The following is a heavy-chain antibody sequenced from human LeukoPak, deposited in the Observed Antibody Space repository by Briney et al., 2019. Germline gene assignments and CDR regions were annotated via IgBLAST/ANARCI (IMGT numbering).Heavy chain of an antibody. V-gene: IGHV4-39*01. CDR1: GGSINSRRYY. D-gene: IGHD3-10*01. CDR3: ASLSVGSGSYYLIDY. CDR2: IYYSGRI. J-gene: IGHJ4*02. Sequence: TETLSLTCTVSGGSINSRRYYWGWIRQPPGKGLECIGSIYYSGRINYNPSLKSRATISVDTYKNQLSLKLSSVTAADTAVYYCASLSVGSGSYYLIDYWGQGTLVTVSS.